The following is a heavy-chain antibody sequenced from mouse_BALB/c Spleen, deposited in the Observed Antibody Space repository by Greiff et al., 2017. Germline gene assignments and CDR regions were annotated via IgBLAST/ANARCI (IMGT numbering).Heavy chain of an antibody. V-gene: IGHV5-17*02. Sequence: EVQLVESGGGLVQPGGSRKLSCAASGFTFSSFGMHWVRQAPEKGLEWVAYISSGSSTIYYADTVKGRFTISRDNPKNTLFLQMTSLRSEDTAMYYCARGGYYSDYWGQVTTLTVSS. D-gene: IGHD1-1*02. CDR1: GFTFSSFG. CDR3: ARGGYYSDY. J-gene: IGHJ2*01. CDR2: ISSGSSTI.